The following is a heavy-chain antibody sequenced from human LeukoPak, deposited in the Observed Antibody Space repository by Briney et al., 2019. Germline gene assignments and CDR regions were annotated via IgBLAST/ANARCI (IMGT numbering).Heavy chain of an antibody. V-gene: IGHV3-30-3*01. Sequence: PGGSLRLSCAASGFTFSSYAMHWVRQAPGKGVEWVAVISYDGSNKYYADSVKGRFTIPRDNSKNTLYLQMNSLRAEDTAVYYCAKGLFWYSGSYVWGQGTLVTVSS. D-gene: IGHD1-26*01. CDR3: AKGLFWYSGSYV. CDR1: GFTFSSYA. J-gene: IGHJ4*02. CDR2: ISYDGSNK.